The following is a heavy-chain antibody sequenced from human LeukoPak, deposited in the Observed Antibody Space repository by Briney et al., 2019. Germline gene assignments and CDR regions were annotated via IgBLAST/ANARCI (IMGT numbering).Heavy chain of an antibody. V-gene: IGHV3-74*01. J-gene: IGHJ6*03. D-gene: IGHD3-3*01. CDR1: GFTFSSYW. CDR2: INTESTST. CDR3: ARDYDRYYMDV. Sequence: GGSLRLSCAASGFTFSSYWIHWVRQAPGKGLVWVSRINTESTSTSYADSVKGRFTISRDNAKNTLYLQMNSLRPEDTAVYYCARDYDRYYMDVWGKGTTVTVSS.